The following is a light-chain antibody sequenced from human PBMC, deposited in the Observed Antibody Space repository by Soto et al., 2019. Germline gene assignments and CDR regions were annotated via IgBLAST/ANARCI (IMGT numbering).Light chain of an antibody. CDR3: QQSYSTPPT. J-gene: IGKJ4*01. CDR1: QGISNS. Sequence: DIQMTQSPSSLSASVGERVTITCRPSQGISNSLVWYQQKPGKVPKLLIHGASTLQSGVPSRFSGSGSGTDFTLTISSLQPEDVATYYCQQSYSTPPTFGGGTKVDIK. V-gene: IGKV1-27*01. CDR2: GAS.